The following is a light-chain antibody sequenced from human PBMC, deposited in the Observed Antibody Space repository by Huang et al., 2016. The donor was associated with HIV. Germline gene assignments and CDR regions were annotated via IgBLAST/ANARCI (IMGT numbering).Light chain of an antibody. J-gene: IGKJ5*01. Sequence: IQLTQSPASLSASVGDRVAIACRASQAIGTYLNWFQQKPGRAPKLLISGVSSLQTGVPSRFIGSGSGTEFTLTIRGLQFDDFTTYFCQQSYSALITFGQGTRLEIK. V-gene: IGKV1-39*01. CDR2: GVS. CDR3: QQSYSALIT. CDR1: QAIGTY.